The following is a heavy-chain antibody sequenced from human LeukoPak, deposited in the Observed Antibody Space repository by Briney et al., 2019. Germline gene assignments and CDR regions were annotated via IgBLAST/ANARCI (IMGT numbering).Heavy chain of an antibody. J-gene: IGHJ1*01. CDR2: ISSSSSYI. D-gene: IGHD3-10*01. CDR3: ARGRWYYGSGSREGRRYFQH. V-gene: IGHV3-21*01. CDR1: GFTFSSYS. Sequence: KPGGSLRLSCAASGFTFSSYSMNWVRQAPGKGLEWVSSISSSSSYIYYADSVKGRFTISRDNAKTSLYLQMNSLRVEDTAVYYCARGRWYYGSGSREGRRYFQHWGQGTLVTVSS.